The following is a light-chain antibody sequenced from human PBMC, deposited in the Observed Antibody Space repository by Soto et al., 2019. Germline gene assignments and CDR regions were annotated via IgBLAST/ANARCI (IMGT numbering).Light chain of an antibody. CDR1: SSNIGNNY. CDR2: ENN. J-gene: IGLJ2*01. V-gene: IGLV1-51*02. CDR3: GTWDSSLSAVV. Sequence: QSVLTQPPSVSAAPGQKVTISCSGSSSNIGNNYVSWYLHLPGTAPKLLIYENNKRPSGIPDRFSSSKSGASATLGITGLQTGDEADYYCGTWDSSLSAVVFGGGTKLTVL.